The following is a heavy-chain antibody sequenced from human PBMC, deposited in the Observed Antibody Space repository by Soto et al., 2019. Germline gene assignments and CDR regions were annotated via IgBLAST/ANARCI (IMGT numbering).Heavy chain of an antibody. CDR2: ISAYNGNT. V-gene: IGHV1-18*01. CDR1: GYTFTSYG. Sequence: SVKVSCKASGYTFTSYGISWVRQAPGQGLEWMGWISAYNGNTNYAQKLQGRVTMTTDTSTSTAYMELRSLRSDDTAVYYCARVRITMVRGVIINYYYGMDVWGQGTTVTVSS. CDR3: ARVRITMVRGVIINYYYGMDV. D-gene: IGHD3-10*01. J-gene: IGHJ6*02.